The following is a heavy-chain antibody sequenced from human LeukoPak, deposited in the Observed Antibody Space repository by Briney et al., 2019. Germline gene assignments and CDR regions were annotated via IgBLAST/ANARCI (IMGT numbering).Heavy chain of an antibody. V-gene: IGHV3-23*01. J-gene: IGHJ4*02. CDR1: GFTFSSYA. CDR2: ISGSGGST. CDR3: AKGGYYDSSGYYYPYFDY. Sequence: GGSLRLSCAASGFTFSSYAMSWVRQAPGKGLEWVSAISGSGGSTYYADSVKGRFTISRDNPKNTLYLQMNSLRAEDTAVYYCAKGGYYDSSGYYYPYFDYWGQGTLVTVSS. D-gene: IGHD3-22*01.